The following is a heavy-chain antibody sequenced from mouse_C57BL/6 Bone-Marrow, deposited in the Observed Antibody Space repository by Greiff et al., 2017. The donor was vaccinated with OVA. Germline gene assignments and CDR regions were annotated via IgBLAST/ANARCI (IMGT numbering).Heavy chain of an antibody. Sequence: DVKLVESGGGLVQPGGSLKLSCAASGFTFSDYYMYWVRQTPEKRLEWVAYISNGGGSTYYPDTVKGRFTISRDNAKNTLYLQMSRLKSEDTAMYYCARSTMVTTEFAYWGQGTLVTVSA. CDR1: GFTFSDYY. CDR2: ISNGGGST. V-gene: IGHV5-12*01. CDR3: ARSTMVTTEFAY. D-gene: IGHD2-2*01. J-gene: IGHJ3*01.